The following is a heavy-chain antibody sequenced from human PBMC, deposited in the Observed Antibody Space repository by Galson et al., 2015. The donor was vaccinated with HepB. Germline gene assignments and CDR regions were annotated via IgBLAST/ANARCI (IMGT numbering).Heavy chain of an antibody. J-gene: IGHJ4*02. CDR2: IDPSDSYT. CDR3: AFSGGAAPRNPADY. V-gene: IGHV5-10-1*01. D-gene: IGHD2-15*01. CDR1: GYSFTSYW. Sequence: QSGAEVKKPGESLRISCKGSGYSFTSYWISWVRQMPGKGLEWMGRIDPSDSYTNYSPSFQGHVTISADQSISTAYLQWSSLKASDPAMYYCAFSGGAAPRNPADYWGQGTLVTVSS.